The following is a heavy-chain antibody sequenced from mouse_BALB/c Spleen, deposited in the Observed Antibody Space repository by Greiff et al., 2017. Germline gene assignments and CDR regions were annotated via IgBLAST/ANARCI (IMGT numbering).Heavy chain of an antibody. CDR1: GYSITSDYA. J-gene: IGHJ2*01. V-gene: IGHV3-2*02. Sequence: EVQLQQSGPGLVKPSQSLSLTCTVTGYSITSDYAWKWIRQFPGSKLEWMGYISNSGSTSYNPSLKRRIAITRDTSNNQFFLQLSSVTTEDTATYYCARSMVTTVFDYWGQGTTLTVSS. CDR2: ISNSGST. CDR3: ARSMVTTVFDY. D-gene: IGHD2-1*01.